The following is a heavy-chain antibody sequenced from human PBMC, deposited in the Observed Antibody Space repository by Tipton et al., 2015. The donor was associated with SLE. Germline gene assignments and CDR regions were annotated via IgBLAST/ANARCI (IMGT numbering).Heavy chain of an antibody. CDR1: GFTFSSHS. CDR3: ARRQRGYSYAPFDS. CDR2: IYSRGST. J-gene: IGHJ4*02. Sequence: LRLSCAASGFTFSSHSMNWVRQAPGKGLEWIGRIYSRGSTNSNLSLKSRVTISADTSKNQFSLMLSSVTAADTAVYYCARRQRGYSYAPFDSWGQGTLVIVSS. D-gene: IGHD5-18*01. V-gene: IGHV4-59*08.